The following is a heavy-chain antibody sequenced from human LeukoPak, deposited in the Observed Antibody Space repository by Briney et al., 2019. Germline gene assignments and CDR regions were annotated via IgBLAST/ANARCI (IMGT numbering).Heavy chain of an antibody. CDR1: GYTFTSYY. J-gene: IGHJ4*02. Sequence: EASVKVSCKASGYTFTSYYLHWVRQAPGQGLEWVGIIHPGGGNTNYAQKFQGRLTMTRGTSTSTVYMELSSLRSEDTAVYYCARSKHLSGSYDYWGQGALVTVSS. D-gene: IGHD3-10*01. CDR2: IHPGGGNT. V-gene: IGHV1-46*01. CDR3: ARSKHLSGSYDY.